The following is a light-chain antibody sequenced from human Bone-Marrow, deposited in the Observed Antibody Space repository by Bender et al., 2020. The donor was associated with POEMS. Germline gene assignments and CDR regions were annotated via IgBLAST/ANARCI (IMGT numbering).Light chain of an antibody. CDR3: CSYTSTSTWV. CDR1: RSDVGTYNL. Sequence: QSALTQPASVSGSPGQSITISCTGTRSDVGTYNLVSWYQQHPPSAPKLVIYEVNRRPSGVSDRFSGSKSGNTASLTISGLQAEDEADYFCCSYTSTSTWVFGGGTKLTVL. V-gene: IGLV2-14*02. CDR2: EVN. J-gene: IGLJ3*02.